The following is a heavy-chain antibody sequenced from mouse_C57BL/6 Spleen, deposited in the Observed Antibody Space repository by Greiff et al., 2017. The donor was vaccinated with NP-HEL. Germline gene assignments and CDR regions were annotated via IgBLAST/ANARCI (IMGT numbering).Heavy chain of an antibody. V-gene: IGHV5-17*01. J-gene: IGHJ3*01. D-gene: IGHD1-1*01. Sequence: EVQLVESGGGLVKPGGSLKLSCAASGFTFSDSGMHWVRQAPEKGLEWVAYISSGSSTIYYADTVKGRFTISRDNAKNTLFLQMTSLRSEDTAMYYCARTGSSYSAWFAYWGQGTLVTVSA. CDR2: ISSGSSTI. CDR1: GFTFSDSG. CDR3: ARTGSSYSAWFAY.